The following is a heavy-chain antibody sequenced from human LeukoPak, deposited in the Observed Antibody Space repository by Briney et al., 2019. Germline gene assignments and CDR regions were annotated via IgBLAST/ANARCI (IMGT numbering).Heavy chain of an antibody. Sequence: GGSLRLSCAASGFIFSDYHMSWIRQASGKGLEWVAYISPGGDAVYFADSVRGRITISRDNAKNSLFLQMSSLTAEDTAVYYCSGGRDITVAGPGGYFDYWGQGSLVTVSS. V-gene: IGHV3-11*01. CDR1: GFIFSDYH. J-gene: IGHJ4*02. CDR2: ISPGGDAV. CDR3: SGGRDITVAGPGGYFDY. D-gene: IGHD6-19*01.